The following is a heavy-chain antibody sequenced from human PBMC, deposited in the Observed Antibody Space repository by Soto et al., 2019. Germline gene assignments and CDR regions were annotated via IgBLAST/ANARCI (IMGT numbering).Heavy chain of an antibody. Sequence: PEGSLRLSCAASAFTFSDYYMSWIRQAPGKGLEWVSYISSSGSIIYYADSVKGRFTISRDNAKNSLYLQMNSLRAEDTAVYYCARDLGYYDSSGYFDYWGQGTRVTVSS. D-gene: IGHD3-22*01. CDR2: ISSSGSII. J-gene: IGHJ4*02. CDR1: AFTFSDYY. V-gene: IGHV3-11*01. CDR3: ARDLGYYDSSGYFDY.